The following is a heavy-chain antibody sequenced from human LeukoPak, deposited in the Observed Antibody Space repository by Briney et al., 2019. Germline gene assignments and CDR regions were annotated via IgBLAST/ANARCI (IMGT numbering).Heavy chain of an antibody. V-gene: IGHV3-53*01. Sequence: GGSLRLSCAASGFTVSSNYVSWVRQAPGKGLEWVSVIYSGGSTYYADSVKGRFIISRDNSKNTLYLQMNSLRAEDTAVYYCARGVRPYCTNGVCYSSGPWGFDYWGQGTLVTVSS. J-gene: IGHJ4*02. CDR1: GFTVSSNY. CDR3: ARGVRPYCTNGVCYSSGPWGFDY. CDR2: IYSGGST. D-gene: IGHD2-8*01.